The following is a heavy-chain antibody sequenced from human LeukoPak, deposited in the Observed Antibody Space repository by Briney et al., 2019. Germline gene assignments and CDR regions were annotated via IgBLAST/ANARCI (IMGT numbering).Heavy chain of an antibody. J-gene: IGHJ4*02. D-gene: IGHD3-22*01. V-gene: IGHV3-7*01. CDR1: GFTFSSYW. CDR2: IKQDGSEK. CDR3: ARRRSGYYDYYFDY. Sequence: PGGSLRLSCAASGFTFSSYWMSWVRQAPGKGLEWVANIKQDGSEKYYVDSVKGRFTISRDNAKNSLYLQMNSLRAEDTAVYYCARRRSGYYDYYFDYWGQGTLVTVSS.